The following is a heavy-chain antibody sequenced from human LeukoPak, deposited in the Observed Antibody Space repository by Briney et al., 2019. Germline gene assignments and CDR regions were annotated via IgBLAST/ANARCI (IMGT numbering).Heavy chain of an antibody. D-gene: IGHD3-22*01. CDR3: AKMDYYDSSGFY. J-gene: IGHJ4*02. V-gene: IGHV3-7*03. CDR1: GFTLSSYW. CDR2: IKQDGSEI. Sequence: GGSLRLSCAASGFTLSSYWMIWVRQAPGKGLEWVANIKQDGSEISYVDSVKGRFTISRDNAKNSLYLQMNSLRAEDAAVYYCAKMDYYDSSGFYWGQGTLVTVSS.